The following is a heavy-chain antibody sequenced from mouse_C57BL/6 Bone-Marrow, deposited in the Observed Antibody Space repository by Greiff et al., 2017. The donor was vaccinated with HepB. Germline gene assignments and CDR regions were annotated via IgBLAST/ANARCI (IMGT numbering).Heavy chain of an antibody. CDR2: IDPETGGT. D-gene: IGHD2-3*01. CDR3: TRVFLVYDGLFYAMDY. Sequence: VQLQQSGAELVRPGASVTLSCKASGYTFTDYEMHWVKQTPVHGLEWIGAIDPETGGTAYNQKFKGKAILTADKSSSTAYMELRSLTSEDSAVYYCTRVFLVYDGLFYAMDYWGQGTSVTVSS. CDR1: GYTFTDYE. V-gene: IGHV1-15*01. J-gene: IGHJ4*01.